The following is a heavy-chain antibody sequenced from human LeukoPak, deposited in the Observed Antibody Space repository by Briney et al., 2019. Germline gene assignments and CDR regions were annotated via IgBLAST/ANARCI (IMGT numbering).Heavy chain of an antibody. CDR3: ARGGYYGSGNDFRFDP. CDR2: IYYSGST. CDR1: GGSISSYY. D-gene: IGHD3-10*01. Sequence: PSETLSLTCTVSGGSISSYYWSWIRQPPGKGLEWIGYIYYSGSTNYNPSLKSRVTISVEPSKNQFSLKLKSVTAADTAVYYCARGGYYGSGNDFRFDPWGQGTLVTVSS. V-gene: IGHV4-59*01. J-gene: IGHJ5*02.